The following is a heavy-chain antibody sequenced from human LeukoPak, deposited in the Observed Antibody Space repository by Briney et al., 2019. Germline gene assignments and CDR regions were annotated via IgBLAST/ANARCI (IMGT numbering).Heavy chain of an antibody. CDR1: GFTFSRDS. D-gene: IGHD3/OR15-3a*01. J-gene: IGHJ4*02. CDR2: ISGSGGST. Sequence: HPGGSLRLSCAASGFTFSRDSMNWVRQAPGKGLEWVSAISGSGGSTYYADSVKGRFTISRDNSKNTLYLQMNSLRAEDTAVYYCAKGSPDTRTRVNFVFDYWGQGTLVTVSS. V-gene: IGHV3-23*01. CDR3: AKGSPDTRTRVNFVFDY.